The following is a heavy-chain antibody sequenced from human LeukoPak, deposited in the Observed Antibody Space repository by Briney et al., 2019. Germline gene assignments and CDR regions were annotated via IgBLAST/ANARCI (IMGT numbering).Heavy chain of an antibody. J-gene: IGHJ4*02. D-gene: IGHD5-12*01. CDR1: GGSFSGYY. CDR2: INHSGST. Sequence: SETLSLTCAVYGGSFSGYYWSWIRQPPGKGLEWIGEINHSGSTNYNPSLKSRVTISVDTSKNQFSLKLSSVTAADTAVYYCARGRLGGAQWLQPYYFDYWGQGTLVTVSS. V-gene: IGHV4-34*01. CDR3: ARGRLGGAQWLQPYYFDY.